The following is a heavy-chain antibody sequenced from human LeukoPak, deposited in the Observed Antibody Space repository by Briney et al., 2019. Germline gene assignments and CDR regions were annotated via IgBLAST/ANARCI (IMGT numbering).Heavy chain of an antibody. Sequence: ASVKVSCRASGDFFSTYTLIWVRQAPGQGLEWMGGITPIFGSANYARKFQGRVTITADESTSTAYVELSSLRPEDTAVYYCASTGSGNYYQIDSFDIWGQGTMVTVSS. CDR2: ITPIFGSA. D-gene: IGHD3-10*01. CDR3: ASTGSGNYYQIDSFDI. CDR1: GDFFSTYT. V-gene: IGHV1-69*13. J-gene: IGHJ3*02.